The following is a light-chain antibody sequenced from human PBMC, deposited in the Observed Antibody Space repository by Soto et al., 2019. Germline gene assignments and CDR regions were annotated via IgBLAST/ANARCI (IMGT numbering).Light chain of an antibody. V-gene: IGLV2-14*01. Sequence: QYVLTQPASVSGSPGQSITISCTTTSSDVSDYRYVSWYQQHPGKVPKLIIYEVDNRPSGISDRFSGSRSGNTASLSISGLQAEDEADYYCTSYTGDTTYVFGSGTKLTVL. J-gene: IGLJ1*01. CDR2: EVD. CDR1: SSDVSDYRY. CDR3: TSYTGDTTYV.